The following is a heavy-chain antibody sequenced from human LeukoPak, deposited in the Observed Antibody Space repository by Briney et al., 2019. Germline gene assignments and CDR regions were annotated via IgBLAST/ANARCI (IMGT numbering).Heavy chain of an antibody. V-gene: IGHV4-59*01. J-gene: IGHJ4*02. CDR1: GGSISSYY. CDR3: ARDFGSGWYYFDY. Sequence: SETLPLTCTVSGGSISSYYWSWIRQPPGKGLEWIGYIYYSGSTNYNPSLKSRVTISVDTSKNQFSLKLSSVTAADTAVYYCARDFGSGWYYFDYWGQGTLVTVSS. CDR2: IYYSGST. D-gene: IGHD6-19*01.